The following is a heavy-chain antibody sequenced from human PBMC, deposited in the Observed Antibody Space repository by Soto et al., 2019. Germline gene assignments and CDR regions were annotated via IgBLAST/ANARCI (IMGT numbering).Heavy chain of an antibody. D-gene: IGHD3-16*01. Sequence: QLQLQESGPGLLRPSETLSLTCNVSGGSVTNRDYYWGWIRQPPGRGLEWIGYLYFGGKTYYNPSLKSRVTISVDASKNQISLKLMSVTAADTALYYCARFFYDFERPIDYWGQGTLVTVSS. J-gene: IGHJ4*02. V-gene: IGHV4-39*01. CDR1: GGSVTNRDYY. CDR3: ARFFYDFERPIDY. CDR2: LYFGGKT.